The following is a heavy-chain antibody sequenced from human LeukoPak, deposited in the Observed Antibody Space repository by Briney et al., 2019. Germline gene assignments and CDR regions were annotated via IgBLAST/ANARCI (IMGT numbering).Heavy chain of an antibody. Sequence: GRSLRLSCAASGFSFNSYAIHWVRQAPGKGLEWVTVISYDGSNKHYADSVRGRFTISRDNSKNTLYLQMNSLRAEDTAVYYCARGSTYYDSSGQVPFDYWGQGTLVTVSS. J-gene: IGHJ4*02. CDR3: ARGSTYYDSSGQVPFDY. CDR1: GFSFNSYA. D-gene: IGHD3-22*01. CDR2: ISYDGSNK. V-gene: IGHV3-30*03.